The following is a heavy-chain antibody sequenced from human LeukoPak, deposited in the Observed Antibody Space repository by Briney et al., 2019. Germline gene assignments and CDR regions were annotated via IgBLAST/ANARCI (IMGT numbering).Heavy chain of an antibody. CDR2: INPNSGGT. D-gene: IGHD3-10*01. CDR1: GYTFTGYY. J-gene: IGHJ5*02. CDR3: ARGGYYGSGNNWFDP. V-gene: IGHV1-2*06. Sequence: ASVKVSCKASGYTFTGYYMHWVRQAPGQGLEWMGRINPNSGGTNYAQKFQGRVTMTRDTSISTAYMELSSLRSEDTAVYYCARGGYYGSGNNWFDPWGQGTLVTVSS.